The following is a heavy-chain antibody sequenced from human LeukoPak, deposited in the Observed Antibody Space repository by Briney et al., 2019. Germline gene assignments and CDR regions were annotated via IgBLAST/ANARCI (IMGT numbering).Heavy chain of an antibody. V-gene: IGHV3-33*01. CDR3: ARGGGSYYVVN. D-gene: IGHD1-26*01. J-gene: IGHJ4*02. CDR1: GFTFSSYG. CDR2: IWYDGSNK. Sequence: PGGSLRLSCAASGFTFSSYGMHWVRQAPGKGLEWVAVIWYDGSNKYYADSVKGRFTISRDNSKNTLYLQMNSLRAEDTAVYYCARGGGSYYVVNWGQGTLVTVSS.